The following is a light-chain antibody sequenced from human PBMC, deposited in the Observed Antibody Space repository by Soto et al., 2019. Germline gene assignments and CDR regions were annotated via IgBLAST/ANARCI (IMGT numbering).Light chain of an antibody. Sequence: QSALTPPASVSGSPVQSSTISCTGTSSDVGGYNYVSWTHQHPGKAPKLMISEVSNRPSGVSNRFSGSKSGNTASLTIAGIHAEDEADYYCSSYTSSSTWVFGGGTKLTVL. CDR1: SSDVGGYNY. J-gene: IGLJ3*02. V-gene: IGLV2-14*01. CDR2: EVS. CDR3: SSYTSSSTWV.